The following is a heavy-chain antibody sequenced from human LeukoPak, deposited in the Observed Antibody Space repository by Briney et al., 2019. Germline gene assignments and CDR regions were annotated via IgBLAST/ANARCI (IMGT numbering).Heavy chain of an antibody. CDR3: AIPYDSSGYFRAEYFQH. D-gene: IGHD3-22*01. J-gene: IGHJ1*01. Sequence: GGSLRLSCAASGFTFSSYSMNWVRQAPGKGLEWVSSISSSSNYIYYADSVKGRFTISRDNAKNSLYLQMNSLRAEDTAVYYCAIPYDSSGYFRAEYFQHWGQGTLVTVSS. CDR2: ISSSSNYI. V-gene: IGHV3-21*04. CDR1: GFTFSSYS.